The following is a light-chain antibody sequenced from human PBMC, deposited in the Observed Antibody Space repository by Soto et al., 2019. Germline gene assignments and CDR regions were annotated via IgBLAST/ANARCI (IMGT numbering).Light chain of an antibody. V-gene: IGKV3-11*01. CDR2: DAS. CDR3: QQRSNRLT. Sequence: EIVLTQSPATLSLSPGERATLSCRASQSVSSYLAWYQQKPGQAPRLHIYDASNRATGIPARFSGSGSGTDFTLNISSLEPEDFAVYYCQQRSNRLTFGGGTKVEIK. CDR1: QSVSSY. J-gene: IGKJ4*01.